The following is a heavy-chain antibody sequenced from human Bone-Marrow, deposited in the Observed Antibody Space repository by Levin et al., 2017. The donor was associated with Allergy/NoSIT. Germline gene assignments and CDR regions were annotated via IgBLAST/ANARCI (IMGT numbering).Heavy chain of an antibody. CDR3: ARELGAAGDLDNTFDI. CDR1: TFTFSDHY. V-gene: IGHV3-11*01. CDR2: IGDSGSPI. J-gene: IGHJ3*02. Sequence: GESLKISCVDSTFTFSDHYMSWIRQAPGKGLEWISNIGDSGSPIYYADSVKGRFTISRDNGKNSVYLEMNSLRAEDTAVYYCARELGAAGDLDNTFDIWGQGTMVTVSS. D-gene: IGHD1-26*01.